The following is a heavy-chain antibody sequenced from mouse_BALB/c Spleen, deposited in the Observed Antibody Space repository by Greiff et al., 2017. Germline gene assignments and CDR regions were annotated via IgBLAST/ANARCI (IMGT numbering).Heavy chain of an antibody. CDR1: GFTFSSFG. Sequence: EVQLVESGGGLVQPGGSRKLSCAASGFTFSSFGMHWVRQAPEKGLEWVAYISSGSSTIYYADTVKGRFTISRDNPKNTLFLQMTSLRSEDTAMYYCARGGFTPYYFDYWGQGTTLTVSS. CDR2: ISSGSSTI. V-gene: IGHV5-17*02. CDR3: ARGGFTPYYFDY. J-gene: IGHJ2*01.